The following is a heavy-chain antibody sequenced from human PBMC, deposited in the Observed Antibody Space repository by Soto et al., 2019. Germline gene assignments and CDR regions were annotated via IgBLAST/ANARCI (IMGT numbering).Heavy chain of an antibody. Sequence: QLVASGGGLVQPGGSLRLSCVASGFILSTHDLHWVRDTPGEGLEWVSGIGTLGDTFYGASVKGRFTISRENAKNSLYLKMNSLTVGDTAVYYWVRGRSFDFASTPPPTFGPWGQGTLVTVSS. D-gene: IGHD3-9*01. CDR3: VRGRSFDFASTPPPTFGP. J-gene: IGHJ5*02. CDR2: IGTLGDT. CDR1: GFILSTHD. V-gene: IGHV3-13*01.